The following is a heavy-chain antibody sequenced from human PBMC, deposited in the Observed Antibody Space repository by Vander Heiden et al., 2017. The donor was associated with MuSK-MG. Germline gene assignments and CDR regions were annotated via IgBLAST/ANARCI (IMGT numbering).Heavy chain of an antibody. J-gene: IGHJ3*02. CDR1: GFTVSSYS. V-gene: IGHV3-48*01. D-gene: IGHD6-19*01. Sequence: EVQLVESGGGWVQLGGSLRLPCPASGFTVSSYSMSWVRQAPGKGLEWVSYITGSSTIYYADSVKGRFTISRDNAKSSLSLQMNSLRAEDTALYYCAREGLYSSGVAFDIWGQGTMVTVSS. CDR3: AREGLYSSGVAFDI. CDR2: ITGSSTI.